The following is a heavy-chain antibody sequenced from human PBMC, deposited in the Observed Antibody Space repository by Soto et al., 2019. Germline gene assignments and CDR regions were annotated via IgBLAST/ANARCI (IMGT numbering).Heavy chain of an antibody. Sequence: SETLSLTCVVSGDSITSSNWWSWVRQPPGKGLEWIGEVYHGGSTIYNPSLQSRVTISVDKSKNQFSLKLSSVTAADTAVYYCVRVSGSYYYGMDVWGQGTTVTVSS. CDR2: VYHGGST. D-gene: IGHD1-26*01. V-gene: IGHV4-4*02. CDR1: GDSITSSNW. J-gene: IGHJ6*02. CDR3: VRVSGSYYYGMDV.